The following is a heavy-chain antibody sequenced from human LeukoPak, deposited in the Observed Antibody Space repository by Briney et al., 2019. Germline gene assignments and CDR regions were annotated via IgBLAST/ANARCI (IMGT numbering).Heavy chain of an antibody. J-gene: IGHJ4*02. CDR3: AYSDHFDT. CDR2: GDGDGSHS. D-gene: IGHD4-17*01. CDR1: GXTLGNYW. Sequence: PGGSLRLSCAASGXTLGNYWMHWVRQAPGKGLVWVSRGDGDGSHSTYADSVKGRFTISRDNAKNTLYLQMNRLTGEDTAVYYCAYSDHFDTWGQGTLVTVSS. V-gene: IGHV3-74*03.